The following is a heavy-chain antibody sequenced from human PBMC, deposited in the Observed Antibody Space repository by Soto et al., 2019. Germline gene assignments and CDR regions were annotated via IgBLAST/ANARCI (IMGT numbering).Heavy chain of an antibody. Sequence: EVQLLESGGGLVQPGGSLRLSCADSGTAFSDYTMTWVRQAPGKGLEWVSAISGSGPNTYYADSVKGRFTISRDNSKKTLYLQMNSLTVEDTAVYYCTKGGYCGGGGCYGNYYMDVWGEGTTVTVSS. J-gene: IGHJ6*03. CDR1: GTAFSDYT. V-gene: IGHV3-23*01. CDR3: TKGGYCGGGGCYGNYYMDV. CDR2: ISGSGPNT. D-gene: IGHD2-15*01.